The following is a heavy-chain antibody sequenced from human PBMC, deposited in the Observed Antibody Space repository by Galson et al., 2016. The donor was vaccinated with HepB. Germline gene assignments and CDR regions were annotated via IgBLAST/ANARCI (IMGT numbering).Heavy chain of an antibody. J-gene: IGHJ5*02. CDR3: ARGTTTTFGVVTHYNWFDA. CDR2: LFDSGSA. D-gene: IGHD3-3*01. V-gene: IGHV4-31*03. CDR1: GGSISSGTTY. Sequence: TLSLTCSVSGGSISSGTTYWSWVRQHPEKGLEWIGALFDSGSADYNPSLRSRAIISADTSKNQFSPKLSSVTAADTAVYYCARGTTTTFGVVTHYNWFDAWGQGTLVTISS.